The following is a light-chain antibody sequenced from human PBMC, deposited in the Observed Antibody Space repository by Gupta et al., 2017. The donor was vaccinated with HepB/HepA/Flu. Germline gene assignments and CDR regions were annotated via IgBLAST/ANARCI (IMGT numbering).Light chain of an antibody. CDR1: QPSTTY. Sequence: DLQMTQSPSTLSASVGARVTIACRASQPSTTYLAWYQQKPGKAPKVLIYQASILESGVPSRFSGSGSGTEFTLTISSLQPDDFATYYCQQYNNYPRTFGQGTKVEIK. V-gene: IGKV1-5*03. CDR3: QQYNNYPRT. CDR2: QAS. J-gene: IGKJ1*01.